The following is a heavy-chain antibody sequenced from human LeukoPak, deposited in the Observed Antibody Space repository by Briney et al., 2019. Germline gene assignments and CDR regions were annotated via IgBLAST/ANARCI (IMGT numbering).Heavy chain of an antibody. V-gene: IGHV1-18*01. CDR3: ARGPDYYYYMDV. Sequence: ASVKVSCKASGYTFTSNGISWVRQARGQGLEWMGWISAYNGNTNYAQKLQGRVTMTTDTSTSTAYMELRSLRSDDTAVYYCARGPDYYYYMDVWGKGTTVTVSS. CDR1: GYTFTSNG. CDR2: ISAYNGNT. J-gene: IGHJ6*03.